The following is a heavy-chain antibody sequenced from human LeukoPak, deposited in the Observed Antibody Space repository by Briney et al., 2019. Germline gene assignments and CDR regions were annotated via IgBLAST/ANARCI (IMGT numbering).Heavy chain of an antibody. J-gene: IGHJ4*02. Sequence: PGGALRDSCVASDFTFSTYIMNWVRPAPGRGVEWVSYISSGGSTIYDADSVKGRFTIPRDNAKNSLYRQMNSLRAEDPAVYYCARDAAGAGIYYDYWGQGTLVTVSS. CDR2: ISSGGSTI. D-gene: IGHD6-19*01. CDR1: DFTFSTYI. CDR3: ARDAAGAGIYYDY. V-gene: IGHV3-48*01.